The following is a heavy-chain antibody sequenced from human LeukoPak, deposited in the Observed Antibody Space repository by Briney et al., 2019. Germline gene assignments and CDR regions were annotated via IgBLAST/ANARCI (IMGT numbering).Heavy chain of an antibody. V-gene: IGHV1-24*01. CDR1: GYTLTELS. J-gene: IGHJ5*02. CDR3: ATEYYYDSSDRGPFDP. Sequence: VASVKVSCKVSGYTLTELSVHWVRQAPGKGLEWMGGFDPEDGETIYAQKFQGRVTMTEDTSTDTAYMELSSLRSEDTAVYYCATEYYYDSSDRGPFDPWGQGTLVTVSS. CDR2: FDPEDGET. D-gene: IGHD3-22*01.